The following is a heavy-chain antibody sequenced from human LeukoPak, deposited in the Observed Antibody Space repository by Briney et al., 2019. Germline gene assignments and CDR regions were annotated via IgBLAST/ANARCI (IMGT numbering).Heavy chain of an antibody. V-gene: IGHV3-7*01. CDR3: GRFGYEAGVDL. D-gene: IGHD3-10*01. Sequence: GGSLRLSCAASGFMFRTYWMTWVRQAPGEGLEFVANIKPDGSETYYVDPMRGRFTISRDNAKNLLYLQMNSLRGEDTAVCYYGRFGYEAGVDLWGQGTLVTVSS. J-gene: IGHJ4*02. CDR1: GFMFRTYW. CDR2: IKPDGSET.